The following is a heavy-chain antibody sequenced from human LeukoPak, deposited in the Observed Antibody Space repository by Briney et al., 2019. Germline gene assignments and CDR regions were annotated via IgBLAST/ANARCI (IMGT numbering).Heavy chain of an antibody. CDR3: ARHPFATPFDY. V-gene: IGHV4-59*08. D-gene: IGHD2-15*01. CDR2: AYYRGHT. J-gene: IGHJ4*02. Sequence: SETLSLTGAVSGGSISDNCWRWIRQPPGKGVEWIGYAYYRGHTNYNSSLKSRVTMSLDTSKSQFSLRLSSVTAADTAVYFCARHPFATPFDYWGPGTLVTVSS. CDR1: GGSISDNC.